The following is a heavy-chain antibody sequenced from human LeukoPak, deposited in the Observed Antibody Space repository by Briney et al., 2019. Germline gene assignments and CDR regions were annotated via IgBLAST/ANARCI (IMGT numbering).Heavy chain of an antibody. CDR3: ARDRCSGGACYSVGWFDP. CDR1: GFTFSDYS. D-gene: IGHD2-21*02. Sequence: GGSLRLSCAASGFTFSDYSMSWIRQAPGKGLEWVAYISHSGASTYYADSLKGRFTISRDNDNNSMYLQMNSLRAEDTAMYFCARDRCSGGACYSVGWFDPWGQGTQVIVSS. J-gene: IGHJ5*02. V-gene: IGHV3-11*01. CDR2: ISHSGAST.